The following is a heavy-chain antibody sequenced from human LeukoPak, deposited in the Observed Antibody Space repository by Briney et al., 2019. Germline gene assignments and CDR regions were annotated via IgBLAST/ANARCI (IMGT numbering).Heavy chain of an antibody. D-gene: IGHD1-1*01. V-gene: IGHV1-18*01. CDR1: GYTFTSYG. CDR2: LSTYNNNT. J-gene: IGHJ4*02. CDR3: ARGRGYDPVVFYFDS. Sequence: ASVKVSCKASGYTFTSYGISWVRQAPGQGLEWMGWLSTYNNNTNYAQKLQGRVTMTTDTSTSTAYIELRSLRSDDTAVYYCARGRGYDPVVFYFDSWGQGNLVIVSS.